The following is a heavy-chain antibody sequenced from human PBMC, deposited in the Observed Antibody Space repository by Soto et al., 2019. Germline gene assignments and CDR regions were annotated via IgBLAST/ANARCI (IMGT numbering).Heavy chain of an antibody. D-gene: IGHD5-18*01. CDR1: GGSIRSYY. CDR3: ARRYGYSFDY. V-gene: IGHV4-59*01. Sequence: SAALSLTCTVSGGSIRSYYCSWSRQPPGKGLEWIGYIYYSGSTNYNPSLKSRVTISVDTSKNQFSLKLSSVTAADAAVYYCARRYGYSFDYWGQGTLVTVS. CDR2: IYYSGST. J-gene: IGHJ4*02.